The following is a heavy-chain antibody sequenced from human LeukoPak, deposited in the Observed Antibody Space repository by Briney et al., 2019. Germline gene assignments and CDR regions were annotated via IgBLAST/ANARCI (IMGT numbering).Heavy chain of an antibody. V-gene: IGHV3-30*04. D-gene: IGHD3-10*01. CDR3: ARARSPQLVGDLKKTGDYYFDY. Sequence: GGSLRLSCAASGFTFSSYAMHWVRQAPGKGLEWVAVISYDGSNKYYADSVKGRFTISRDNSKNTLYLQMNSLRAEDTAVYYCARARSPQLVGDLKKTGDYYFDYWGQGTLVTVSS. CDR2: ISYDGSNK. J-gene: IGHJ4*02. CDR1: GFTFSSYA.